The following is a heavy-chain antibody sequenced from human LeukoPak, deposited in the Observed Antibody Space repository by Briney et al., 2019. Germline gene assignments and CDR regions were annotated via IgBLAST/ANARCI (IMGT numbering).Heavy chain of an antibody. CDR3: AKDGSPIAAHPGGFDY. CDR1: GFTFSSYS. J-gene: IGHJ4*02. CDR2: ISSSSTYI. Sequence: PGGSLRLSCAASGFTFSSYSLNWVRQAPGKGLEWVSSISSSSTYIYYADSVKGRFTISRDNAKNSLYLQMNSLRAEDTAVYYCAKDGSPIAAHPGGFDYWGQGTLVTVSS. V-gene: IGHV3-21*01. D-gene: IGHD6-6*01.